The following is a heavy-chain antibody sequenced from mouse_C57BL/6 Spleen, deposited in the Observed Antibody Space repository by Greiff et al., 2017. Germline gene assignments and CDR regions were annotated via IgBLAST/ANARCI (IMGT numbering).Heavy chain of an antibody. Sequence: VQLQQSGPELVKPGASVKISCKASGYTFTDYYMNWVKQSHGKSLEWIGDINPNNGGTSYNQKFKGKATLTVDKSSSTAYMELRSLTSEDSAVYYCARTGGWGYFDYWGQGTTLTVSS. V-gene: IGHV1-26*01. D-gene: IGHD4-1*01. CDR2: INPNNGGT. CDR1: GYTFTDYY. CDR3: ARTGGWGYFDY. J-gene: IGHJ2*01.